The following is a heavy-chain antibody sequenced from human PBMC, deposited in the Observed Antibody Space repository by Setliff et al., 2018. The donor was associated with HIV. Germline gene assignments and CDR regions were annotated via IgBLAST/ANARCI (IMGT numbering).Heavy chain of an antibody. D-gene: IGHD3-22*01. CDR2: ITHSGST. Sequence: SETLSLTCAVYGESFSAYSWSWIRQPPGKGLEWIGEITHSGSTNYNPSLKSRVAISVDTSKNQFSLKLNSVTAADTAVYYCARGPRRRNYYDTSGYYSQNDYWGQGALVTVS. V-gene: IGHV4-34*01. CDR1: GESFSAYS. J-gene: IGHJ4*02. CDR3: ARGPRRRNYYDTSGYYSQNDY.